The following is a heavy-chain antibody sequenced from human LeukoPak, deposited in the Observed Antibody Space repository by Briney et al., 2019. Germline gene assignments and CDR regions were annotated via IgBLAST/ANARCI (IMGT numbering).Heavy chain of an antibody. CDR1: GYTFTDYY. V-gene: IGHV1-2*02. D-gene: IGHD1-14*01. CDR3: ARANHLKGNAVDY. J-gene: IGHJ4*02. Sequence: ASVKVSCKASGYTFTDYYIHWVRQAPGQGLEWMGWINPNSGVTNYAQNFQDRVTMTRDTYITTAYMELSRLRSDDTAVYYCARANHLKGNAVDYWGQGTLVTVSS. CDR2: INPNSGVT.